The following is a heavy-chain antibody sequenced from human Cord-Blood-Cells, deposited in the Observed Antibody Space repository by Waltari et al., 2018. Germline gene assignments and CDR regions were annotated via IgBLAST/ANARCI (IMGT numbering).Heavy chain of an antibody. CDR3: ARAGPETIGYCSSTSCYGDYFDY. V-gene: IGHV4-34*01. CDR1: GGSFGGFY. J-gene: IGHJ4*02. Sequence: QVQLQQWRAGLLKPSESLSPTCAVYGGSFGGFYWSWLRQPPGQGMGWTGEINHSGSTNYNPSLKSRVTKSVDTSKNQFSLKLSSVTAADTAVYYCARAGPETIGYCSSTSCYGDYFDYWGQGTLVTVSS. D-gene: IGHD2-2*01. CDR2: INHSGST.